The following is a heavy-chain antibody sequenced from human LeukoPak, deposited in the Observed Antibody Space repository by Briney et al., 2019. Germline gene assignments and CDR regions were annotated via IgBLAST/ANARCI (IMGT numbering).Heavy chain of an antibody. Sequence: GGSLRLSCAASGFTFSDYSMNWVRQAPGKGLEWISYVGISSGNTKYADSVKGRFTISGDKAKNSLYLQMNSLRVEDTAVYYCARDTKYAFDTWGQGTLVTVYS. CDR3: ARDTKYAFDT. D-gene: IGHD2-2*01. V-gene: IGHV3-48*01. J-gene: IGHJ4*02. CDR1: GFTFSDYS. CDR2: VGISSGNT.